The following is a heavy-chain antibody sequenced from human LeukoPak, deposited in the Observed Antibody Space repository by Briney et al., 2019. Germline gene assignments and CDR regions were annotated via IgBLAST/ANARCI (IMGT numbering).Heavy chain of an antibody. CDR2: ISYDGSNK. D-gene: IGHD6-6*01. CDR1: GFTFSDYY. Sequence: GGSLRLSCAASGFTFSDYYMSWIRQAPGKGLEWVAVISYDGSNKYYADSVKGRFTISRDNSKNTLYLQMNSLRAEDTAVYYCANGGRSIAARIPFDYWGQGTLVTVSS. J-gene: IGHJ4*02. CDR3: ANGGRSIAARIPFDY. V-gene: IGHV3-30*18.